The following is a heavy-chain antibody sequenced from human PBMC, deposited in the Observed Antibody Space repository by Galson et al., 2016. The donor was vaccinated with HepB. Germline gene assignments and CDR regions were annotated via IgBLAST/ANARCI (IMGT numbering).Heavy chain of an antibody. Sequence: SVKVSCKVFGSTLPQLSVHWVRQAPGKGLEWMGAFDPEDNETIYAEKFQGRFTMTEDTATDTAYMELSSLRSADTALYYCATSRIGDGTIDFWGLGTLVTVSS. J-gene: IGHJ4*02. V-gene: IGHV1-24*01. D-gene: IGHD2-21*01. CDR1: GSTLPQLS. CDR3: ATSRIGDGTIDF. CDR2: FDPEDNET.